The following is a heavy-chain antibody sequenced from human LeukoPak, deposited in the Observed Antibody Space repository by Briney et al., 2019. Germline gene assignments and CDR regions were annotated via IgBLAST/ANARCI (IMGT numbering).Heavy chain of an antibody. V-gene: IGHV4-34*01. CDR1: GGSFSGYY. Sequence: SETLSLTCAVYGGSFSGYYWSWIRQPPGKGLEWIGEINHSGSTNYNPSLKSRVTISVDTSKNQLSLKLSSVTAADTAVYYCASISYYFDYWGQGTLVTVSS. D-gene: IGHD2-21*01. J-gene: IGHJ4*02. CDR2: INHSGST. CDR3: ASISYYFDY.